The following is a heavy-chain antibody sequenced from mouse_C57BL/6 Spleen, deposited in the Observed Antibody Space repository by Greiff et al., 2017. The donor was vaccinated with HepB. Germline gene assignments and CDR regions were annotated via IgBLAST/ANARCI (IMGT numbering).Heavy chain of an antibody. CDR3: ARSTLLDYAMDY. D-gene: IGHD2-10*01. CDR2: INPSSGYT. CDR1: GYTFTSYW. J-gene: IGHJ4*01. V-gene: IGHV1-7*01. Sequence: QVQLQQSGAELAKPGASVKLSCKASGYTFTSYWMHWVKQRPGQGLEWIGYINPSSGYTKYNQKFKDKATLTAEKSSSTAYMQLSSLTYEDSAVYYCARSTLLDYAMDYWGQGTSVTVSS.